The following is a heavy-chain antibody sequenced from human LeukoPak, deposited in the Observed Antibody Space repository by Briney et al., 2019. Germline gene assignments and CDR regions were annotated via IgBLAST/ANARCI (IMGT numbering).Heavy chain of an antibody. D-gene: IGHD5-12*01. Sequence: SGGSLRLSCAASGFTFSSYAMHWVRQAPGKGLECVAVISYDGSNKYYADSVKGRFTISRDNSKNTLYLQMNSLRAEDTAVYYCAVATAYAPFDYWGQGTLVTVSS. V-gene: IGHV3-30*04. CDR3: AVATAYAPFDY. CDR2: ISYDGSNK. CDR1: GFTFSSYA. J-gene: IGHJ4*02.